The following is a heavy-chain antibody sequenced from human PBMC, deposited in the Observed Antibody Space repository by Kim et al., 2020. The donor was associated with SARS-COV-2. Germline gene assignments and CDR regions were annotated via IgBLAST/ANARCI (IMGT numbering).Heavy chain of an antibody. CDR3: ARESPGYSSVSVDY. D-gene: IGHD6-19*01. Sequence: ASVKVSCKASGYTFTSYAMNWVRQAPGQGLEWMGWINTNTGNPTYAQSFTGRVVLSLDTSVSTAYLQISSLKAEDTAVYYCARESPGYSSVSVDYWGQGTLVTVSS. V-gene: IGHV7-4-1*02. CDR2: INTNTGNP. J-gene: IGHJ4*02. CDR1: GYTFTSYA.